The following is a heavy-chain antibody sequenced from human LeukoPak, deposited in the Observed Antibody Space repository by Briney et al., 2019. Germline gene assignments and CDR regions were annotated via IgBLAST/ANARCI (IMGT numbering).Heavy chain of an antibody. Sequence: PSETLSLTCTVSGYSISSGYYWGWIRQPPGKGLEWIGSIYHSGSTYYNPSLKSRVTISVDTSKNQFSLKLSSVTAADTAVYYCARLSSGWGEYYYYYMDVWGKGTTVTVSS. CDR3: ARLSSGWGEYYYYYMDV. CDR2: IYHSGST. CDR1: GYSISSGYY. D-gene: IGHD6-19*01. J-gene: IGHJ6*03. V-gene: IGHV4-38-2*02.